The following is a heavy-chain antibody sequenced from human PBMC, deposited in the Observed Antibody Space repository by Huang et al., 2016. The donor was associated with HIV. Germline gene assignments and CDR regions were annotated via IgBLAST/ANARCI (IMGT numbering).Heavy chain of an antibody. V-gene: IGHV1-24*01. J-gene: IGHJ4*02. CDR3: ATGFDVFFDF. Sequence: QVQLVQSRAEVKKPGASVKVSCKVSEYTLTELSIHWVRQPPGKGLEWVVGVGPEIGETIYAQKFQGRVTMTEDTSTETAFMELSGLRPEDTACYYCATGFDVFFDFWGQGTLVTVSS. D-gene: IGHD3-9*01. CDR2: VGPEIGET. CDR1: EYTLTELS.